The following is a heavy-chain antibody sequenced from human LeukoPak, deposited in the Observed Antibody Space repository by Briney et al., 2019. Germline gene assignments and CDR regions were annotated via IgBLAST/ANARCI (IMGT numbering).Heavy chain of an antibody. J-gene: IGHJ4*02. CDR1: GYTLTELS. D-gene: IGHD6-19*01. V-gene: IGHV1-24*01. CDR3: ARAVRYSSGPLTDLLPYSFDY. Sequence: ASVKVSCKVSGYTLTELSMHWVRQAPGKGLEWMGGFDPEDGETIYAQKFQGRVTITRDTSASTAYMELSGLRSEDMAVYYCARAVRYSSGPLTDLLPYSFDYWGQGTLVTVSS. CDR2: FDPEDGET.